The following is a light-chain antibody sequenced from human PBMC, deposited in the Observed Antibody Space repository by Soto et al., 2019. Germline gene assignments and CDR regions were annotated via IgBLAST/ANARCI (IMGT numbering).Light chain of an antibody. Sequence: DIQMTQSPSSLSASVGDRVTITCRASQSISSYLHWYQQKSGKAPKLLIYAASSLQSGVPSRFSGSGSGTDFTLTITSLQPEDFATYYCQQSYRTPRTFGQGTKLEIK. CDR1: QSISSY. CDR3: QQSYRTPRT. J-gene: IGKJ2*01. CDR2: AAS. V-gene: IGKV1-39*01.